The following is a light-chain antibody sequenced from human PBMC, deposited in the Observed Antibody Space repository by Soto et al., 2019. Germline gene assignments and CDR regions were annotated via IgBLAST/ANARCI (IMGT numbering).Light chain of an antibody. V-gene: IGKV3-20*01. Sequence: EVVMTQSPATLSVSPGERATLSCRASQSVTTNMAWYQQKPGQAPRLLIYGASNRATGIPDRFSGSGSGTDFTLTISRLEPEDFAVYYCKQYGSSGTFGQGTKGDIK. CDR1: QSVTTN. CDR3: KQYGSSGT. J-gene: IGKJ1*01. CDR2: GAS.